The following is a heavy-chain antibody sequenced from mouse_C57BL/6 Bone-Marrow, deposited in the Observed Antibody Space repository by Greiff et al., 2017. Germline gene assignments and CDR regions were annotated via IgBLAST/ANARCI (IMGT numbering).Heavy chain of an antibody. CDR2: FHPYNDDT. D-gene: IGHD5-1*01. V-gene: IGHV1-47*01. CDR1: GYTFTTYP. J-gene: IGHJ2*01. Sequence: VKVVESGAELVKPGASVKMSCKASGYTFTTYPLEWMKQNHGKSLEWIGNFHPYNDDTKYNEKFKGKDTLTVEKSSNTVYLELSRLTSDDSAVYYCARSSTFFYYFDYWGQGTTLTVSS. CDR3: ARSSTFFYYFDY.